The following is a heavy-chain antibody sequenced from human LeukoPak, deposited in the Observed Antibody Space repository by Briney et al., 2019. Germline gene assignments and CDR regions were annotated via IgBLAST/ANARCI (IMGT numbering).Heavy chain of an antibody. CDR1: GFIFSNYG. D-gene: IGHD1-26*01. V-gene: IGHV3-30*03. J-gene: IGHJ4*02. CDR3: ATESGIVGATGFDY. CDR2: ISYDGSNK. Sequence: QTGRSLRLSCAASGFIFSNYGMHWVRQAPGKGLEWVAVISYDGSNKYYADSVKGRFTISRDNSKNTVYLQVNSLRAEDTAVYYCATESGIVGATGFDYWGQGTLVTVSS.